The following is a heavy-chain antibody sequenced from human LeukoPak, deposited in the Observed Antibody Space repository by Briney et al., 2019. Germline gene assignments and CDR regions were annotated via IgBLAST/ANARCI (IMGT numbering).Heavy chain of an antibody. CDR3: ARATFNYYDSSGYSYYFDY. CDR1: GGSISSGGYS. Sequence: SETLSLTCAVSGGSISSGGYSWNWIRQPPGKGLEWIGYIYHSGSTYYNPSLKSRVTISVDRSKNQFSLKLSSVTAADTAVYYCARATFNYYDSSGYSYYFDYWGQGTLVTVSS. V-gene: IGHV4-30-2*01. J-gene: IGHJ4*02. D-gene: IGHD3-22*01. CDR2: IYHSGST.